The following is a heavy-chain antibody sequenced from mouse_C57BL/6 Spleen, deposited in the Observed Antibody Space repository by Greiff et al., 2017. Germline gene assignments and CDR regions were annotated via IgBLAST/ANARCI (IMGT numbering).Heavy chain of an antibody. CDR3: APSGTGY. Sequence: QVQLQQSGAELVKPGASVKISCKASGYAFSSYWMSWGKQRPGRGLQWFGQIYPGDGDTNYNGKFKGKATLTADTSSSTAYMQLSSLTSEDSAVYFCAPSGTGYWGQGTTLTVSS. CDR1: GYAFSSYW. CDR2: IYPGDGDT. J-gene: IGHJ2*01. V-gene: IGHV1-80*01. D-gene: IGHD4-1*01.